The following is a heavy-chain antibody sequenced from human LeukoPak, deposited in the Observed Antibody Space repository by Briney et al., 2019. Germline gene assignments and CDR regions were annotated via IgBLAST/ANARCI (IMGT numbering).Heavy chain of an antibody. J-gene: IGHJ4*02. Sequence: ASVKVSCKASGYTFIATYIYWVRQAPGQGLEWMGWINPNSGDTNYAQKFQGRVTMTRDTSISTAYMELSRLRSDDTAVYYCASIRWGGEFEYWGQGTLVAVSS. D-gene: IGHD3-16*01. CDR2: INPNSGDT. CDR1: GYTFIATY. CDR3: ASIRWGGEFEY. V-gene: IGHV1-2*02.